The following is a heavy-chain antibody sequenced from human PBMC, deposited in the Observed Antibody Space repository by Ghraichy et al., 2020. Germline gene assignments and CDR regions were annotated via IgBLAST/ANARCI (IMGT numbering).Heavy chain of an antibody. D-gene: IGHD1-1*01. J-gene: IGHJ4*02. CDR3: ARWVHDAGYFDS. CDR1: GDSVSGNSAA. Sequence: TLSLTCAISGDSVSGNSAAWNWIRQSPSRGLEWLGRPYYRSKWYNQYAVSLKSRITISADTSTNHVSLQLNSVTPEDAAVYFCARWVHDAGYFDSWGQGTLVTVSS. CDR2: PYYRSKWYN. V-gene: IGHV6-1*01.